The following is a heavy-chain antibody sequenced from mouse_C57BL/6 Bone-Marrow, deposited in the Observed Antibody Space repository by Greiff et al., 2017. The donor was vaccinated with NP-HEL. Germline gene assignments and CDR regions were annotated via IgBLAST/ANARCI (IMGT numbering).Heavy chain of an antibody. V-gene: IGHV10-1*01. Sequence: EVKLMESGGGLVQPKGSLKLSCAASGFSFNTYAMNWVRQAPGKGLEWVARIRSKSNNYATYYADSVKDRFTISRDDSESMLYLQMNNLKTEDTAMYYCVRNYGSSPWYFDVWGTGTTVTVSS. CDR3: VRNYGSSPWYFDV. J-gene: IGHJ1*03. D-gene: IGHD1-1*01. CDR2: IRSKSNNYAT. CDR1: GFSFNTYA.